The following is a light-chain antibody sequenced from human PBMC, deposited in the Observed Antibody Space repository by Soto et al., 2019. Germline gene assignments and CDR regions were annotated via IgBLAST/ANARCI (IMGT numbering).Light chain of an antibody. Sequence: QSVLTQPPSVSGAPGQRVTISCTGSTSNTGAGYDVHWYQQLPGTAPKVLIYGNSNRPSGVPDRFSGSKSGTSASLAITGLQVEDEADYYCQSYDRSLSGVVFGGGTKVTVL. J-gene: IGLJ2*01. CDR3: QSYDRSLSGVV. CDR2: GNS. CDR1: TSNTGAGYD. V-gene: IGLV1-40*01.